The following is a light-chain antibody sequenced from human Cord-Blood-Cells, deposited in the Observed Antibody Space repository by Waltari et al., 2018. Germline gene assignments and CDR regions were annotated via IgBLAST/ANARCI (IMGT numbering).Light chain of an antibody. CDR2: EGS. CDR3: CSYAGSSTLV. J-gene: IGLJ2*01. Sequence: QSALTQPASVSGSPGQSIPISCTGTSSDVGSYNLLPWYQQHPGKAPKLMIYEGSKRPSGVSNRFSGSKSGNTASLTISGLQAEDEADYYCCSYAGSSTLVFGGGTKLTVL. CDR1: SSDVGSYNL. V-gene: IGLV2-23*01.